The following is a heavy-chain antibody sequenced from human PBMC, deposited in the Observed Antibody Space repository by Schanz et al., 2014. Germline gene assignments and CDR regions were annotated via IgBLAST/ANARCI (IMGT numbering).Heavy chain of an antibody. CDR3: ARNNDYGDYFFDY. CDR2: IYYSGST. D-gene: IGHD4-17*01. CDR1: GGSISSGGYS. Sequence: QVQLQESGPGLVKPSQTLSLTCAVSGGSISSGGYSWSWIQQPPGKGLEWIGYIYYSGSTYYNPSLKSRVPISVDTSKNQFSLKLSSVTAADTAVYYCARNNDYGDYFFDYWGQGTLVTVSS. V-gene: IGHV4-30-4*07. J-gene: IGHJ4*02.